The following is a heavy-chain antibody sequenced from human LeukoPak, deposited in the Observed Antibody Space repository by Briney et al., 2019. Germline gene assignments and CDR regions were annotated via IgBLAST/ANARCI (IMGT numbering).Heavy chain of an antibody. V-gene: IGHV3-23*01. D-gene: IGHD2-2*01. CDR3: AKLGCTGTICYANY. Sequence: GGSLRLSCAASGFPFSDYAMTWVRQTPGKGLEWVPVISGGGDSADYADSMKGRFTISRDNSKNTLYLQMYSLRAEDTALYYCAKLGCTGTICYANYWGQGTLVTVSS. CDR2: ISGGGDSA. J-gene: IGHJ4*02. CDR1: GFPFSDYA.